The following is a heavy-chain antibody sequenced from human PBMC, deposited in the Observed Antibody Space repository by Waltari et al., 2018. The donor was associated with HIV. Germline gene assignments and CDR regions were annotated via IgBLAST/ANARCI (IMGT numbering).Heavy chain of an antibody. CDR2: SLHSGNT. CDR3: ASGSRRGHSHGIDY. Sequence: QVQLQQSGPGLVKPSETLSLTCSVSGYSIESGYYWGWIRQPPGKALEWIGSSLHSGNTYYNPSLKRRLTISLDTSKNQVSLKLGSVTAADTAVYYCASGSRRGHSHGIDYWGQGTLVTVSS. D-gene: IGHD5-18*01. J-gene: IGHJ4*02. V-gene: IGHV4-38-2*01. CDR1: GYSIESGYY.